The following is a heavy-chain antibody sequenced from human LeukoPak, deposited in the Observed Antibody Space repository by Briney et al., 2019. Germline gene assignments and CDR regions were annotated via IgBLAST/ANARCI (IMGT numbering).Heavy chain of an antibody. CDR3: ARGSGVLRYFDWLPKENNWFDP. Sequence: PSETLSLTCTVSGGSISSSSYYWGWIRQPPGKGLEWIGSIYYSGSTYYNPSLKSRVTISVDTSKNQFSLKLSSVTAADTAVYYCARGSGVLRYFDWLPKENNWFDPWGQGTLVTVSS. J-gene: IGHJ5*02. CDR1: GGSISSSSYY. V-gene: IGHV4-39*01. CDR2: IYYSGST. D-gene: IGHD3-9*01.